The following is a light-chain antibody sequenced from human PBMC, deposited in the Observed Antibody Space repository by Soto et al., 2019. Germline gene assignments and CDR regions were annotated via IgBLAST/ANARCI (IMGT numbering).Light chain of an antibody. J-gene: IGLJ3*02. CDR2: EVS. Sequence: SALTQPASVSGSPGQSITISCTGTSSDVGSYNLVSWYQQHPGKAPKLMIYEVSKRPSGVSNRFSGSKSGNTASLTISGLHAEDEADYYCCSYAGSSTSWVFGGGTKLTVL. CDR3: CSYAGSSTSWV. V-gene: IGLV2-23*02. CDR1: SSDVGSYNL.